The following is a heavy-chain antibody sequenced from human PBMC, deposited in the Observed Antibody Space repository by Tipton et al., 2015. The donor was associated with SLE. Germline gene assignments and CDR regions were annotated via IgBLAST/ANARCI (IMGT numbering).Heavy chain of an antibody. CDR3: ARGGGSYYDY. Sequence: TLSLTCTVSGGSISSSSYYWSWIRQPAGKGLEWIGHVYSSGSTIYNPSIESRITLSLDTSKNQFSLRVNSVTAADTAVYYCARGGGSYYDYWGQGMLVTVSS. V-gene: IGHV4-61*09. D-gene: IGHD1-26*01. CDR2: VYSSGST. CDR1: GGSISSSSYY. J-gene: IGHJ4*02.